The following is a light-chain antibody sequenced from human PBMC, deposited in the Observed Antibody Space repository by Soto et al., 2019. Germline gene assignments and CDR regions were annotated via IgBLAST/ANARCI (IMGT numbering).Light chain of an antibody. CDR3: QQSSTTPPVT. Sequence: DIQMTQSPSSLSASVGDRVTITCRASQSISNYLNWYQQKPGRAPRLLIYAAFIFQSGVPSRFSGTGSGTDFTLTISSLQPEDFATYYCQQSSTTPPVTFGGGTKVEIK. V-gene: IGKV1-39*01. CDR2: AAF. CDR1: QSISNY. J-gene: IGKJ4*01.